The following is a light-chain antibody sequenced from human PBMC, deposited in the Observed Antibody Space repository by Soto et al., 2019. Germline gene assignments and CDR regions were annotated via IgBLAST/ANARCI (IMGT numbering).Light chain of an antibody. CDR3: QQQGRSWIT. V-gene: IGKV3-20*01. CDR2: GAS. Sequence: EVVLTQSPGTLSLSPGERATLSFSASQSVNSNSLAWYQQKPGQAPRVFIYGASTRATGIPDRFSGSGSGTDFTLTISRLEPEDFAVYYCQQQGRSWITFGQGTRLEIK. J-gene: IGKJ5*01. CDR1: QSVNSNS.